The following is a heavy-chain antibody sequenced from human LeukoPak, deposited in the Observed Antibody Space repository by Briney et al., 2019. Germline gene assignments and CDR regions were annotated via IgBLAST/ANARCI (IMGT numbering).Heavy chain of an antibody. CDR1: GYTFTSYG. J-gene: IGHJ3*02. D-gene: IGHD2-15*01. V-gene: IGHV1-18*01. CDR2: ISVYNGNT. Sequence: ASVKVSCKASGYTFTSYGISWVLQAPGQGLEWMGWISVYNGNTNYAQKLQGRVTMTTDTSTSTAYMELRSLRSDDTAVYYCASPYCSGGTCYAHDAFDIWGQGTKVTVSS. CDR3: ASPYCSGGTCYAHDAFDI.